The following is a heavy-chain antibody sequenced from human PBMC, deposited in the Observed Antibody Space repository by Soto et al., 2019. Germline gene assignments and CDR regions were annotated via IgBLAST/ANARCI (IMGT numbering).Heavy chain of an antibody. CDR1: GYNFTNFW. Sequence: GESLKISCEGSGYNFTNFWIHWVRQLPGKGLEWMGRIDPRDSETNYSPSFQGHVTISTAKSVTTAYLQWSSLKASDTALYYCARREYSYSRGSFDYWGHGTLVTASS. CDR3: ARREYSYSRGSFDY. D-gene: IGHD3-22*01. V-gene: IGHV5-10-1*01. J-gene: IGHJ4*01. CDR2: IDPRDSET.